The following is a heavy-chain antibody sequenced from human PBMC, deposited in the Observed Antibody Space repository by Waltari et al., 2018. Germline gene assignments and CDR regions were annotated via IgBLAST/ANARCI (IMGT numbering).Heavy chain of an antibody. J-gene: IGHJ5*02. Sequence: QVQLQESGPGLVKPSETLSLTCAVSGYSISSGYYWGWIRQPPGKGLERIGSIYHSGSTYYTPSLKSRVTISVYTSKHRFSLKLSSVTAADTAVYYCARHPNTSPVWFDPWGQGTLVTVSS. D-gene: IGHD4-17*01. CDR3: ARHPNTSPVWFDP. CDR1: GYSISSGYY. V-gene: IGHV4-38-2*01. CDR2: IYHSGST.